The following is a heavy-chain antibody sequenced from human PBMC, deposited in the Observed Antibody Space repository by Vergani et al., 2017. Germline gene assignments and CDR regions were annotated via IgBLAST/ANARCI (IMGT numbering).Heavy chain of an antibody. CDR3: TKGSVYYHDSAGHGYDPYTGFDL. CDR2: INWDGGGT. Sequence: VQLVESGGGLVKPGGSLRLSCAASGFRFDDYGMSWVRQAPGKGLEWVSGINWDGGGTAYADSMTGRFTISRDNAKNSLFLEMNSLRFEDTAVYFCTKGSVYYHDSAGHGYDPYTGFDLWGQGTLVTVSS. V-gene: IGHV3-20*04. J-gene: IGHJ3*01. CDR1: GFRFDDYG. D-gene: IGHD5-12*01.